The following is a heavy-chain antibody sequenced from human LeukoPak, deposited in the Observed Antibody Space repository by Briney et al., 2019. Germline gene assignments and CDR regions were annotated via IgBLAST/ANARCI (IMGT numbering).Heavy chain of an antibody. D-gene: IGHD6-13*01. CDR1: GGSMSIYY. CDR2: IYTSGST. V-gene: IGHV4-4*07. CDR3: ARDRGYHAAGGYDAFDI. J-gene: IGHJ3*02. Sequence: SETLSLTCTVSGGSMSIYYWSWIRQPAGKGLEWIGRIYTSGSTNYNPSLKSRVTMSVDTSKNQFSLKLSSVTAADTAVYYCARDRGYHAAGGYDAFDIWGQGTMVTVSS.